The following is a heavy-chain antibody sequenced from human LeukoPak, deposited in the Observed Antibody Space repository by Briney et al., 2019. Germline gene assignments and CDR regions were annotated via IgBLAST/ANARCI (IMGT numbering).Heavy chain of an antibody. Sequence: SVKVSCKASGGTFSSYAISWVRQAPGQGLEWMGGIIPIFGTANYAQKFQGRVTITADESTSTAYMELSSLRSEDTAVYYCATLGSNRYNWNVPFDYWGQGTLVTVSS. CDR2: IIPIFGTA. D-gene: IGHD1-1*01. V-gene: IGHV1-69*01. CDR1: GGTFSSYA. CDR3: ATLGSNRYNWNVPFDY. J-gene: IGHJ4*02.